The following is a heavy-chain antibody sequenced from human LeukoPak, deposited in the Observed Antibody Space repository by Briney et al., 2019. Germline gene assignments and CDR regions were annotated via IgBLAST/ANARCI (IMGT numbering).Heavy chain of an antibody. Sequence: GGSLRLSCAASGFTFSNYAMLWVRQAPGKGLEWVTFIRYDGSNKYYAESVKGRFTISRDNSKNTLYLQMSSLRAEDTAVYYCAKAIHSSSSGVVDYWGQGTLVTVSS. D-gene: IGHD6-6*01. J-gene: IGHJ4*02. CDR3: AKAIHSSSSGVVDY. CDR2: IRYDGSNK. CDR1: GFTFSNYA. V-gene: IGHV3-30*02.